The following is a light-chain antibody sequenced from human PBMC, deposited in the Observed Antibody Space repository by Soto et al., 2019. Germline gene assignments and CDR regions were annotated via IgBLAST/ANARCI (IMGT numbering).Light chain of an antibody. Sequence: DIQMTQSPSTLSASVGDRVTITCRASQSIGDSLAWYQQKPGKAPKLLIYDASSLESGVPSRFSGSGSGTEFTLTISSLQPDDFATYYCQQYNSYRGTFGQGTKVDIK. CDR1: QSIGDS. V-gene: IGKV1-5*01. CDR3: QQYNSYRGT. CDR2: DAS. J-gene: IGKJ1*01.